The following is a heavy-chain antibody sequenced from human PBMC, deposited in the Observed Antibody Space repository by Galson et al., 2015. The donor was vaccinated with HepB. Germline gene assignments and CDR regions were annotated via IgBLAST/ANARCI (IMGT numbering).Heavy chain of an antibody. CDR2: IDPSDSYT. CDR3: AVLGTYSSRWHLFDY. CDR1: GYNFTSYW. J-gene: IGHJ4*02. V-gene: IGHV5-10-1*01. Sequence: SGAEVKKPGESLRISCRGSGYNFTSYWITWVRQMPGKGLQWMGRIDPSDSYTQYSPSFQGHVTVSADKSITTVYLQWSTLKASDTAMYYCAVLGTYSSRWHLFDYWGQGTLVTVSS. D-gene: IGHD6-19*01.